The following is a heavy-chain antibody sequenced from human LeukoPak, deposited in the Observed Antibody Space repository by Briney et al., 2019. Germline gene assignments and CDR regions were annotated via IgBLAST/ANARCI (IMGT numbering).Heavy chain of an antibody. D-gene: IGHD2-21*02. V-gene: IGHV1-2*02. CDR1: GYTFTGYY. CDR2: INPNSGGT. Sequence: ASVKVSCKASGYTFTGYYMHWVRQAPGQGLEWMGWINPNSGGTNYAQKFQGRVTMTRDTSISTAYMELSRLRSDDTAVYYCARSSVVTSRFDPWGQGTLVTVSS. CDR3: ARSSVVTSRFDP. J-gene: IGHJ5*02.